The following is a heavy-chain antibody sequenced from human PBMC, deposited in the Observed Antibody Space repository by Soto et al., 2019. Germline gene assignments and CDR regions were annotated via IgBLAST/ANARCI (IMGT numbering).Heavy chain of an antibody. CDR3: AQRLSGSGGAFDY. J-gene: IGHJ4*02. CDR1: GFSLTTTGVG. CDR2: IYWDDDK. Sequence: QITLKESGPTLVTPTQNLTLTCTFSGFSLTTTGVGVGWIRQPPGKALEWLALIYWDDDKGYRPSLKSRLTVTKDTSKNQVVLTMTNMDPMDTATYYCAQRLSGSGGAFDYWGQGTLVTVSS. V-gene: IGHV2-5*02. D-gene: IGHD3-16*01.